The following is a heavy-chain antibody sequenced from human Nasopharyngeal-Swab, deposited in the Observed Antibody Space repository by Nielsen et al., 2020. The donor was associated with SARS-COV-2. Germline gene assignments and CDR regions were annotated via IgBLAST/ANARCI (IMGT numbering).Heavy chain of an antibody. CDR1: GGSISSYY. CDR3: ARGRRYYDFWSGYGNWFDP. V-gene: IGHV4-34*01. CDR2: INHSGST. J-gene: IGHJ5*02. Sequence: SETLSLTCTVSGGSISSYYWSWIRQPPGKGLEWIGEINHSGSTNYNPSLKSRVTISVDTSKNQFSLKLSSVTAADTAVYYCARGRRYYDFWSGYGNWFDPWGQGTLVTVSS. D-gene: IGHD3-3*01.